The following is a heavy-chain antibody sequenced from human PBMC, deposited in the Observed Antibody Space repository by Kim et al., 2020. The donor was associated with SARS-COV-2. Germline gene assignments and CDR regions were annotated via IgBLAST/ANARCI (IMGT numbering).Heavy chain of an antibody. D-gene: IGHD3-9*01. Sequence: RVTISVDTSKNQFSLKLSSVTAADTAVYYCARDRRYYDILTGPQWGWFDPWGQGTLVTVSS. J-gene: IGHJ5*02. CDR3: ARDRRYYDILTGPQWGWFDP. V-gene: IGHV4-59*01.